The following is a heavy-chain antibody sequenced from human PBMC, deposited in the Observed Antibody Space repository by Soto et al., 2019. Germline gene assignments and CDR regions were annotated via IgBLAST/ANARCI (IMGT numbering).Heavy chain of an antibody. D-gene: IGHD5-18*01. V-gene: IGHV1-2*02. CDR2: INPNSGGT. CDR1: GYTFTGYY. CDR3: ASGGYSYGSTFPFDY. Sequence: QVQLVQSGAEVKKPGASVKVSCKAYGYTFTGYYMNWVRQAPGKGLVWMGWINPNSGGTNYAQKFQGRLTMTRDTSIRTDYMELSRMRYDDTAVYYCASGGYSYGSTFPFDYWGQGTLVNVSS. J-gene: IGHJ4*02.